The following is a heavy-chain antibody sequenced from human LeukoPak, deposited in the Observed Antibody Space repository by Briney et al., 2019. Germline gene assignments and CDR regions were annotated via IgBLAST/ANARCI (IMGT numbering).Heavy chain of an antibody. CDR2: ISGSGGRT. Sequence: GGSLRLSCAASGFIFSNHGMNWVRQAPGKGLEWVSAISGSGGRTYYADSVKGRFTISRDNSKNTLYLQMNSLRAEDTAVYYCAKDYGDSRINWFDPWGQGTLVTVSS. CDR3: AKDYGDSRINWFDP. D-gene: IGHD4-17*01. CDR1: GFIFSNHG. V-gene: IGHV3-23*01. J-gene: IGHJ5*02.